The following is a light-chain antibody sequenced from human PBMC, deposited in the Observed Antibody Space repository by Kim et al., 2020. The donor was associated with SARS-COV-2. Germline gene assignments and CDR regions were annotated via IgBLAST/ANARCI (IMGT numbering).Light chain of an antibody. CDR2: GKN. CDR3: NSRDSSGNHLV. J-gene: IGLJ2*01. Sequence: ALGQTVKITRQRDSLRSYYASWYQQNPGPAPVLVIYGKNNRPSGIPDRFSGSSSGNTASLTITGAQAEDEADYYCNSRDSSGNHLVFGGGTKLTVL. V-gene: IGLV3-19*01. CDR1: SLRSYY.